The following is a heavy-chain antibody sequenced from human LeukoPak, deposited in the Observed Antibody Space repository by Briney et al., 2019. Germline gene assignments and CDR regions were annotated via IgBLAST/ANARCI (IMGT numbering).Heavy chain of an antibody. D-gene: IGHD2-2*02. V-gene: IGHV3-20*04. CDR3: AKTKALGYCSSTSCYTEGPQYYFDY. CDR2: ISWNGGST. Sequence: GGSLRLSCAASGFTFDDYGMRWVRQAPGKGLEWVSGISWNGGSTGYADSVKGRFTISRDNAKNSLYLHMNSLRAEDTALYYCAKTKALGYCSSTSCYTEGPQYYFDYWGQGTLVTVSS. J-gene: IGHJ4*02. CDR1: GFTFDDYG.